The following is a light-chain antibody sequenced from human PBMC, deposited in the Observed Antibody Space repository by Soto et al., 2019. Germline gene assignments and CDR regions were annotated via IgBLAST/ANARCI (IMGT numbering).Light chain of an antibody. V-gene: IGKV3-20*01. CDR3: QQSYSTPPIT. Sequence: ETVLTQSPASLSLTPGERATLSCRASQSVSSSYLAWYQQKPGQAPRLLIYGASSRATGIPDRFSGSGSGTDFTLTISSLQPEDFATYYCQQSYSTPPITFGQGTRLEIK. CDR2: GAS. CDR1: QSVSSSY. J-gene: IGKJ5*01.